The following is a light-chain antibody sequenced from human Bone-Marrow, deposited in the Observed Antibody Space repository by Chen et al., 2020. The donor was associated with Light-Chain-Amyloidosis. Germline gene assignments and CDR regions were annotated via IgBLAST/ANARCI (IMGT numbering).Light chain of an antibody. CDR1: PNDVGRYKY. CDR3: GSFTTTNSMV. Sequence: QSALTQPASVSGSPGQSITISCTGTPNDVGRYKYVSWYQQHPGKAPKLLIHDVDSRPSGISDRLSGSQSGNADSLTISGLQADDEADYYCGSFTTTNSMVFGGGTKLTVL. J-gene: IGLJ2*01. CDR2: DVD. V-gene: IGLV2-14*03.